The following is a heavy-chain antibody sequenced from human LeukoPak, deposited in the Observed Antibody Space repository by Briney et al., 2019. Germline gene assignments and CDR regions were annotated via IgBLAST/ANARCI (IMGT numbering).Heavy chain of an antibody. V-gene: IGHV4-59*01. Sequence: PSETLSLTCTVSGASISSYYWTWIRQPPGKGLEWIGYIYYSGSTNYNPSLKSRVTISVDTSNNQFSLKLRSVTAADTAVYYCARRRYYYGSGTFSYWGQGTLVTVSS. CDR1: GASISSYY. D-gene: IGHD3-10*01. J-gene: IGHJ4*02. CDR2: IYYSGST. CDR3: ARRRYYYGSGTFSY.